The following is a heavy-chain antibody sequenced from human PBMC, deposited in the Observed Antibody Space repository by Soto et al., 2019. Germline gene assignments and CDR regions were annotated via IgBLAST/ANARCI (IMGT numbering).Heavy chain of an antibody. Sequence: GGSLRLSCAASGFTFSSYAMHWVRQAPGKGLEWVAVISYDGSNKYYADSVKGRFTISRDNSKNTLYLQMSSLRAEDTAVYFCARAASYYGLDVWGQGTTVTVSS. V-gene: IGHV3-30*14. J-gene: IGHJ6*02. CDR2: ISYDGSNK. CDR1: GFTFSSYA. CDR3: ARAASYYGLDV.